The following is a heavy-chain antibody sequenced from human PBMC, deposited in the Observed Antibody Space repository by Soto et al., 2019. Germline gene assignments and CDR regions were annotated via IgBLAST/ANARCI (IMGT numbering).Heavy chain of an antibody. CDR2: IYYSGST. CDR3: ARNWPPLDAFDI. Sequence: PSETRSLTCTVSGGSISSGDYYWSWIRQPPGKCLEWIGYIYYSGSTYYNPSLKSRVTIXXXTXXXXXSLXLXXVTXADTAVYYCARNWPPLDAFDIWGQGTMVTVSS. CDR1: GGSISSGDYY. J-gene: IGHJ3*02. V-gene: IGHV4-30-4*01. D-gene: IGHD1-1*01.